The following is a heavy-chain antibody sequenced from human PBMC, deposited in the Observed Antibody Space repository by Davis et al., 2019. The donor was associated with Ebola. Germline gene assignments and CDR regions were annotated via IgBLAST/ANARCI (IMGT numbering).Heavy chain of an antibody. D-gene: IGHD4-23*01. V-gene: IGHV1-69*04. Sequence: SSVNVSCKASGGTFRSYAIHWLRQAPGEGLEWMGRIITTLGITNYAQKFQGRITITADRSTTTAYMDLSSLRSEDTALYYCARDYGGNGMLDYWGQGTLVTVSS. CDR2: IITTLGIT. J-gene: IGHJ4*02. CDR3: ARDYGGNGMLDY. CDR1: GGTFRSYA.